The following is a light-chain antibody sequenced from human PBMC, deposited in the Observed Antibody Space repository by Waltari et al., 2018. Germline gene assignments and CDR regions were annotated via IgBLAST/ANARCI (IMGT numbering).Light chain of an antibody. V-gene: IGLV6-57*01. CDR1: SGSIGSNY. Sequence: FVLTQPHSVSESPGKTVTISCTRSSGSIGSNYVHWYQQPPGSSPRTVIYNNDQRLSGVPALFSGSIDTSSNSASLTISGVQTEDEADYYCQSSDTTDVVFGGGTKLTVL. CDR2: NND. J-gene: IGLJ2*01. CDR3: QSSDTTDVV.